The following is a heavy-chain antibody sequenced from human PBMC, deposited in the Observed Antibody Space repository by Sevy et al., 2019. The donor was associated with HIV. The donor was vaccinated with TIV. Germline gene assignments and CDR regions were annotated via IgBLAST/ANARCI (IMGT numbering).Heavy chain of an antibody. J-gene: IGHJ4*02. CDR3: ASDEGYCSGTSCPVVGNTYGPLDY. CDR1: GFTFSRYG. CDR2: IWYDGSNT. Sequence: GGSLRLSCAASGFTFSRYGMHWVRQGPGKGLEWVAVIWYDGSNTYYADSVKGRFTMFRDNSRNMLYRQMNGLRAEDTAEYYGASDEGYCSGTSCPVVGNTYGPLDYWGQGTLVTVSS. D-gene: IGHD2-2*01. V-gene: IGHV3-33*01.